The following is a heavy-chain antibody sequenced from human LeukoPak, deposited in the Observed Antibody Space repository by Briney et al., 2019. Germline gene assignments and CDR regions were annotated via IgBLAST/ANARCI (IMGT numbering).Heavy chain of an antibody. Sequence: GGSLRLSCAASGFTFSSYAMHWVRQAPGKGLEWVAVISYDGSNKYYADSVKGRFTISRDNSKNTLYLQMNSLRADETAGYYCARDGGLVRATRGGAFDIWGQGTMVTVSS. CDR1: GFTFSSYA. D-gene: IGHD1-26*01. CDR2: ISYDGSNK. CDR3: ARDGGLVRATRGGAFDI. V-gene: IGHV3-30-3*01. J-gene: IGHJ3*02.